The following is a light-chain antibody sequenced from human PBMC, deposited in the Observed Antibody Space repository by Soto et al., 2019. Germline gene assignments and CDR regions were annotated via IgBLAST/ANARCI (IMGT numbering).Light chain of an antibody. CDR3: QHYVTCPLT. CDR1: RGIGST. CDR2: DTD. V-gene: IGKV3-15*01. Sequence: EVVMTQSPATLSVSPGERATLSCRARRGIGSTLAWYQQKPGQTPRLLIYDTDTRATGVPARFIGSASGTEFTLTITSLQSEDFAIYYCQHYVTCPLTFGGGTRVENK. J-gene: IGKJ4*01.